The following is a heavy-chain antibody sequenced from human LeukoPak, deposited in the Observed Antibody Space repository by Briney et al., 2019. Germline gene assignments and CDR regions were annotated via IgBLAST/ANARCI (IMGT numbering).Heavy chain of an antibody. V-gene: IGHV4-39*01. D-gene: IGHD6-13*01. J-gene: IGHJ4*02. CDR2: IYYSGST. Sequence: SETLSLTCTVSGGSISSSSYYWGWIRHPPGKGLEWIGSIYYSGSTYYNPSLKSRVTISVDTSKNQFSLKLSSVTAADTAVYYCARGPPGIAAAAHFDYWGQGTLVTVSS. CDR3: ARGPPGIAAAAHFDY. CDR1: GGSISSSSYY.